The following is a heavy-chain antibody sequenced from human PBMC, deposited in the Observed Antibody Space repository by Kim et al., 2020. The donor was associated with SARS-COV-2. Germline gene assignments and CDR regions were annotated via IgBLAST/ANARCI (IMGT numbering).Heavy chain of an antibody. CDR3: ARGLYDFWSGYYFGY. V-gene: IGHV3-30*03. CDR2: ISYDGSHK. J-gene: IGHJ4*01. Sequence: GGSLRLSCAASGFTFSSYGMHWVRQAPGKGLEWVAVISYDGSHKYYADSVKGRFTISRDNSKNTLYLQMNSLRAEDTAVYYCARGLYDFWSGYYFGYWG. CDR1: GFTFSSYG. D-gene: IGHD3-3*01.